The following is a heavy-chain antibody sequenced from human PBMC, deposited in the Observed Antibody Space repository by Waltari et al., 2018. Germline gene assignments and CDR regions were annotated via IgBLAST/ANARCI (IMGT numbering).Heavy chain of an antibody. Sequence: QVQLVQSGAEVKKPGASVKVSCKASGYTFTGYYMHWVRRAPGQGLEWMGWFNPNSGGTNDEQQFQSRGTMNRETSISTAYRELSRLRSDVTAVYYCAREWPGTAARKGNWFDPWGQGTLVTGSS. V-gene: IGHV1-2*02. CDR3: AREWPGTAARKGNWFDP. J-gene: IGHJ5*02. CDR2: FNPNSGGT. CDR1: GYTFTGYY. D-gene: IGHD2-2*01.